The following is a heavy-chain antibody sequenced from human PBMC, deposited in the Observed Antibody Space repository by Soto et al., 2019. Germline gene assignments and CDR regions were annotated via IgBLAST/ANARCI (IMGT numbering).Heavy chain of an antibody. CDR1: GYTFTSYY. CDR3: ARDSGVVAATNGSYYFDY. Sequence: QVQLVQSGAEVKKPGASVKVSCKASGYTFTSYYMHWVRQAPGQGLEWMGIINPSGGSTSYAQKFQGRVTMTRDTSTSTVYMELSSLRSEDTAVYYCARDSGVVAATNGSYYFDYWGQGTLVTVSS. V-gene: IGHV1-46*03. D-gene: IGHD2-15*01. J-gene: IGHJ4*02. CDR2: INPSGGST.